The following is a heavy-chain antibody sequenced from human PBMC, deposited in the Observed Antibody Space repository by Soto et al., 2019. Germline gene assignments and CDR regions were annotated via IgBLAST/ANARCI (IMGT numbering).Heavy chain of an antibody. V-gene: IGHV1-69*06. D-gene: IGHD2-15*01. CDR2: VTPIFGTP. Sequence: QVQLVQSGAEVKKPGSSVKVSCKSSGGAFGSYAISWVRQAPGQGLEWMGGVTPIFGTPSYAQKFHGRVTITADIPTSTAYLELSSLKSADTAVYYCAKIRWTISLQEEDAIWGQGTLVTVSS. CDR1: GGAFGSYA. J-gene: IGHJ4*02. CDR3: AKIRWTISLQEEDAI.